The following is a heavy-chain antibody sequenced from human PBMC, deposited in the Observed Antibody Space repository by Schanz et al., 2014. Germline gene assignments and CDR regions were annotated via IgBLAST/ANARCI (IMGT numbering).Heavy chain of an antibody. V-gene: IGHV3-23*04. CDR3: AKDMVRGGYNMDFDS. D-gene: IGHD3-10*01. CDR1: GFIFSNFA. CDR2: ISGSGAGT. Sequence: EVQLVESGGGLVQPGGSLRLSCAASGFIFSNFAMEWVRQAPGKGLGWLSAISGSGAGTYYAASVKGRFTCSRDNSKTTLYLQMNRLRAEDSAIYYCAKDMVRGGYNMDFDSWGQGALVTVSS. J-gene: IGHJ4*02.